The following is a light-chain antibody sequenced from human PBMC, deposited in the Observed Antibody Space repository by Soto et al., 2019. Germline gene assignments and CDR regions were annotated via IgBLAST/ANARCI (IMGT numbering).Light chain of an antibody. CDR2: EDS. CDR1: SSDVGNYNL. CDR3: CSYAISSTYV. V-gene: IGLV2-23*01. J-gene: IGLJ7*01. Sequence: QSVLTQPASVSGSPGQSITISCTGTSSDVGNYNLVSWYQHHPGKAPKLMIYEDSKRPSGVSNRFSGSKSGNTASLTISGLQAEDEADYYCCSYAISSTYVFGIGTQLTVL.